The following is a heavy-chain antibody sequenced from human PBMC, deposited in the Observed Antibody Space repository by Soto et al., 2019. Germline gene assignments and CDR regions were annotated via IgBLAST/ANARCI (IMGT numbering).Heavy chain of an antibody. CDR2: IYYTGRT. V-gene: IGHV4-59*01. Sequence: ETLSLTCTVSSGSISTYYWSWIRQPPGKGLEWIGYIYYTGRTNYNPSLKTRVAISMDTSKSQFSLNLSSVTAADTAVYYCADXXHXDYFAFPGLGTLVPVSS. CDR1: SGSISTYY. J-gene: IGHJ4*01. CDR3: ADXXHXDYFAF.